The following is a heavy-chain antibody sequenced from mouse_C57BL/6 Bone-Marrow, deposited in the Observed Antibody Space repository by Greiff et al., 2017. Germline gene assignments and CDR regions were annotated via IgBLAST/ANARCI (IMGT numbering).Heavy chain of an antibody. CDR3: RYGYDGRPWFAY. V-gene: IGHV1-67*01. J-gene: IGHJ3*01. Sequence: VQVVESGPELVRPGVSVKISCKGSGYTFTDYAMHWVKQSHAKSLEWIGVISTYYGDASYNQKFKDKATMTVDKSSSTAYMELARLTSEDSAVYYSRYGYDGRPWFAYWGQGTLVTVSA. CDR1: GYTFTDYA. CDR2: ISTYYGDA. D-gene: IGHD2-2*01.